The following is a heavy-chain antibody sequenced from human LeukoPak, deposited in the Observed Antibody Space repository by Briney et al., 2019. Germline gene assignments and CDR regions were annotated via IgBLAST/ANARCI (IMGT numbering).Heavy chain of an antibody. Sequence: ASVKVSCKASGYTFTGYYMHWVRQAPGQGLEWMGWINPNSGGTNYAQKFQGRVTMTRDTSISTAYMELSRLRAEDTALYYCARGQYYYDSSGYYSDTDYWGQGTLVTVSS. J-gene: IGHJ4*02. CDR3: ARGQYYYDSSGYYSDTDY. V-gene: IGHV1-2*02. CDR1: GYTFTGYY. CDR2: INPNSGGT. D-gene: IGHD3-22*01.